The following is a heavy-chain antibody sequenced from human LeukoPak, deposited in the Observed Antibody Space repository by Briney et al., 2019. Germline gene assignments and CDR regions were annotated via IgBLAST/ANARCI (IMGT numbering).Heavy chain of an antibody. J-gene: IGHJ6*03. Sequence: RASVKVSCKASGYTFTGYYMHWVRQAPGQGLEWMGWINPNSGGTNYAQKFQGRVTMTRDTSISTAYMELSRLRSDDTAVYYCARTGSYYLSQIVAYYYYMDVWGKGTTVTISS. CDR3: ARTGSYYLSQIVAYYYYMDV. CDR1: GYTFTGYY. CDR2: INPNSGGT. V-gene: IGHV1-2*02. D-gene: IGHD3-10*01.